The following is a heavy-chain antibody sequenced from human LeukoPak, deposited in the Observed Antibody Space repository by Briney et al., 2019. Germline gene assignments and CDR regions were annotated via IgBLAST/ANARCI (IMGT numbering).Heavy chain of an antibody. Sequence: SQTLSLTRTVAGGSISSRPYDWARIRQPPGKGLEWIVTIYYSGTTHYTPSLKSRVTISVDTSKNRFSLKLSSVSAADTAVYYCASQLSGSGSPQDDYWGQGALVTVSS. V-gene: IGHV4-39*01. CDR1: GGSISSRPYD. J-gene: IGHJ4*02. CDR2: IYYSGTT. D-gene: IGHD1-26*01. CDR3: ASQLSGSGSPQDDY.